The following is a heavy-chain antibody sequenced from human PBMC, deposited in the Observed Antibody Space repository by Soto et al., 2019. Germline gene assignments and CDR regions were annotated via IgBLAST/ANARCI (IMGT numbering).Heavy chain of an antibody. J-gene: IGHJ4*02. D-gene: IGHD7-27*01. V-gene: IGHV3-23*01. Sequence: EVQLLESGGGLVQPGGSLTLSCAASGFTFSSYAMSWVRQAPGKGLEWVSAISGGGGNTYYADSVMGRFTISRDNFKRTLYLQMKSLRAADTAIYSCAKASVGMWSDFDYWGQGTLVTVSS. CDR1: GFTFSSYA. CDR2: ISGGGGNT. CDR3: AKASVGMWSDFDY.